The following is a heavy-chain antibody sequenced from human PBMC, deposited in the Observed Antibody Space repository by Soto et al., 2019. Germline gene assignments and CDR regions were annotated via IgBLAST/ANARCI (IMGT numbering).Heavy chain of an antibody. D-gene: IGHD2-21*01. J-gene: IGHJ5*01. CDR2: ISAYSGAT. Sequence: ASVQVFSTASCFTFNSYGIIWVLQAPGHGLDWVGWISAYSGATMYAQKFLGRFTISADTSASRAYMGLARLKSDDTAVYYFLCANXLGFSIWFVS. CDR1: CFTFNSYG. V-gene: IGHV1-18*01. CDR3: LCANXLGFSIWFVS.